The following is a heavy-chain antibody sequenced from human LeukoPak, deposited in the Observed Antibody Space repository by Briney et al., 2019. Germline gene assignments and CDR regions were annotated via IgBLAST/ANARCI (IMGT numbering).Heavy chain of an antibody. CDR3: ARASDYGDFHFDY. Sequence: SETLSLTCTVSGVSISSYYWSWIRQPPGKGLEWIGYIYYSGSTNYNPSLKSRVTISVDTSKNQFSLKLSSVTAADTAVYYCARASDYGDFHFDYWGQGTLVTVSS. CDR1: GVSISSYY. J-gene: IGHJ4*02. CDR2: IYYSGST. V-gene: IGHV4-59*01. D-gene: IGHD4-17*01.